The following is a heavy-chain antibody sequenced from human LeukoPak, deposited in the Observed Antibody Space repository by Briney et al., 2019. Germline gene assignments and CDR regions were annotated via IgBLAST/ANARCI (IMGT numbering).Heavy chain of an antibody. CDR1: GFTFSSYE. D-gene: IGHD3-3*01. Sequence: GGSLRLSCAASGFTFSSYEMNWVRQAPGKGLEWVSYISSSGSTIYYADSVKGRFTISRDNSKNTLFLQMNSLRTDDTAVYYCGREQSGSYIHAFDSRGQGTLVTVSS. CDR3: GREQSGSYIHAFDS. J-gene: IGHJ5*01. CDR2: ISSSGSTI. V-gene: IGHV3-48*03.